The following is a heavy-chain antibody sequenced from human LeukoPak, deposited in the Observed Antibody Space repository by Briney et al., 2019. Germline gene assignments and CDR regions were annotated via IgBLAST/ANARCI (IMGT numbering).Heavy chain of an antibody. CDR3: AKDRGAAAAYYYGMDV. CDR1: GFTFDDYA. J-gene: IGHJ6*02. V-gene: IGHV3-9*01. Sequence: GGSLRLSCAASGFTFDDYAMHWVRQAPGKGLEWVSGISWNSGSIGYADSVKGRFTISRDNAKNSLYLQMNSLRAEDTALYYCAKDRGAAAAYYYGMDVWGQGTTVTFSS. D-gene: IGHD6-13*01. CDR2: ISWNSGSI.